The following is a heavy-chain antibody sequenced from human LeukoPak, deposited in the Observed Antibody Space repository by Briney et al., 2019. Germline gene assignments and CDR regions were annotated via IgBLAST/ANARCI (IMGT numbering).Heavy chain of an antibody. CDR3: YIPYYDTSAYKGY. V-gene: IGHV3-23*01. CDR2: ISGSGGST. CDR1: GFTFSSYA. Sequence: GGSLRLSCAASGFTFSSYAMTWVRQAPGKGLEWVSAISGSGGSTYYAHSVKGRFTISRDNSKNTLYLQMNSLRAEDTAVYYCYIPYYDTSAYKGYWGQGTLVTVSS. D-gene: IGHD3-22*01. J-gene: IGHJ4*02.